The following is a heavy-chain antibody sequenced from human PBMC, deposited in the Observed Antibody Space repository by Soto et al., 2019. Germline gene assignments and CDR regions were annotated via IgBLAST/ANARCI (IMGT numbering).Heavy chain of an antibody. Sequence: SSVKVSCKVSGYTLTELSMHWVRQAPGKGIEWMGGFDPEDGETIYAQKFQGRVTMTEDTSTDTAYMELSSLRSADTAVYYCATVSRKSYHYNGMDVWGQGSTVTVS. CDR3: ATVSRKSYHYNGMDV. V-gene: IGHV1-24*01. CDR2: FDPEDGET. J-gene: IGHJ6*02. CDR1: GYTLTELS. D-gene: IGHD2-21*01.